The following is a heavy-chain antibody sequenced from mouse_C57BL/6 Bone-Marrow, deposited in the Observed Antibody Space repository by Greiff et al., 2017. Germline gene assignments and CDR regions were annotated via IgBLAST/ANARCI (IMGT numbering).Heavy chain of an antibody. Sequence: VQLKESGPGLVAPSQSLSITCTVSGFSLTSYGVHWVRQPPGKGLEWLVVIWSDGSTTYNSALKSRLSISKDNSKSQVFLKMNSLQTDDTSMYYWARHERSLYYSMDYWGQGTSVTVSS. J-gene: IGHJ4*01. CDR3: ARHERSLYYSMDY. CDR2: IWSDGST. V-gene: IGHV2-6-1*01. CDR1: GFSLTSYG.